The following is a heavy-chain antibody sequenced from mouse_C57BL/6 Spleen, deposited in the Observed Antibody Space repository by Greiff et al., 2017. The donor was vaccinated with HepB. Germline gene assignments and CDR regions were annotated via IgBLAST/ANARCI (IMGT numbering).Heavy chain of an antibody. CDR3: ARPNYYGSSYDYAMDY. Sequence: EVQLVESGGGLVQPGGSLSLSCAASGFTFTDYYMSWVRQPPGKALEWLGFIRNKANGYTTEYSASVKGRFTISRDNSQSILYLQMNALRAEDSATYYCARPNYYGSSYDYAMDYWGQGTSVTVSS. CDR1: GFTFTDYY. CDR2: IRNKANGYTT. D-gene: IGHD1-1*01. V-gene: IGHV7-3*01. J-gene: IGHJ4*01.